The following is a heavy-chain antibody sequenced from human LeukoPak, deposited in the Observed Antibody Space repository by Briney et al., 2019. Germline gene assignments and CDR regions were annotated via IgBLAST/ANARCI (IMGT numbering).Heavy chain of an antibody. CDR2: INHSGTT. CDR1: GGSFSGYY. Sequence: SETLSLTRAVYGGSFSGYYWSWIRQPPGKGLEWIGEINHSGTTNYNPSLKSRVTISVDTSKKQFSLKLSSVTAADTAVYYCVRGVGVSRFNYLDSWGQGTLVIVSS. D-gene: IGHD6-13*01. CDR3: VRGVGVSRFNYLDS. J-gene: IGHJ4*02. V-gene: IGHV4-34*01.